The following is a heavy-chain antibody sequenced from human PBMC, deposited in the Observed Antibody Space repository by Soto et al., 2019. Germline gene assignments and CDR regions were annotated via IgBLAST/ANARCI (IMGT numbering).Heavy chain of an antibody. D-gene: IGHD6-13*01. J-gene: IGHJ6*02. CDR2: SSSSSSYP. V-gene: IGHV3-11*06. Sequence: QVQLVESGGGLVKPGGSLRLSCAASGFTFSDYYMSWIRQAPGKGLEWVSYSSSSSSYPNYADSVKGRFTISRDNAQNSLYLPMTRLRAEDTAVYYCARDWAAAGFLILGYYGMDVLGQGTTVPVSS. CDR1: GFTFSDYY. CDR3: ARDWAAAGFLILGYYGMDV.